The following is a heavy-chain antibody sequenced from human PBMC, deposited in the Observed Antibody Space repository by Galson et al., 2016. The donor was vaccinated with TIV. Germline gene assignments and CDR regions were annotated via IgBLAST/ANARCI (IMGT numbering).Heavy chain of an antibody. J-gene: IGHJ6*02. CDR1: GFSFSTYS. CDR3: VRDSSRTARTSGMDV. V-gene: IGHV3-21*01. Sequence: SLRLSCAASGFSFSTYSMNWVRQAPGKGLEWVSYISETSSYTYYADSVKGRFTISRDNAKNSLYLQMNSLRAEDTAVYYCVRDSSRTARTSGMDVWGQGTTVTVSS. CDR2: ISETSSYT. D-gene: IGHD1-1*01.